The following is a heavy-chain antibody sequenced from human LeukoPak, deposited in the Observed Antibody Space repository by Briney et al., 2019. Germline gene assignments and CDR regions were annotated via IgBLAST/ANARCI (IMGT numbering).Heavy chain of an antibody. CDR1: GGSISSNNW. CDR2: IYHSGST. CDR3: ATYDSSGYYAYWGY. Sequence: PSETLSLTCAVSGGSISSNNWWSWVRQPPGKGLEWIGEIYHSGSTNYNPSLKSRVTISVDESKNQFSLKLSSVTAADTAVYYCATYDSSGYYAYWGYWGQGTLVTVSS. J-gene: IGHJ4*02. D-gene: IGHD3-22*01. V-gene: IGHV4-4*02.